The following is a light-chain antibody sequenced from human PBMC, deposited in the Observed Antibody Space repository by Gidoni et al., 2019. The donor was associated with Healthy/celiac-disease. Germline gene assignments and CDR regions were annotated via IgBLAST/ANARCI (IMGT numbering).Light chain of an antibody. Sequence: DIQMTPSPSSLSASVGDRVTITCRASQSISSALNWYQQKPGKAPKLLIYAASSLQSGVPSRFSGSGSGTDFTLTISSLQPEDFATYYCQQSYSTPLTFGGGTKVEIK. V-gene: IGKV1-39*01. CDR1: QSISSA. CDR3: QQSYSTPLT. J-gene: IGKJ4*01. CDR2: AAS.